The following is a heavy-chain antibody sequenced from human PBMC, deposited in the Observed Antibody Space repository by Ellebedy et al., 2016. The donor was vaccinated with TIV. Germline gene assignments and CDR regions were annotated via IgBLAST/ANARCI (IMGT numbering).Heavy chain of an antibody. CDR1: GYSMSSGYY. V-gene: IGHV4-34*01. Sequence: SETLSLTCTVPGYSMSSGYYWSCIRQPPGKGLEWIGEINHSGSTNYNPSLKSRVTISVDTSKNQFSLKLSSVTAADTAVYYCARGFLAAAGTKGGAFDIWGQGTMVTVSS. CDR3: ARGFLAAAGTKGGAFDI. J-gene: IGHJ3*02. CDR2: INHSGST. D-gene: IGHD6-13*01.